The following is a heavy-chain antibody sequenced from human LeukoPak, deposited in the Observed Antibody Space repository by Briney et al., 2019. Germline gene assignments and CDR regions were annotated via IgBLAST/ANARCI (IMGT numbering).Heavy chain of an antibody. CDR3: ARVAWEDIVTGSPRLDYYYYMDV. CDR2: IYYSGSP. Sequence: SETLSLTCTVSGVYLSSHYWSWIRQPPGKGLEWFGYIYYSGSPNYNPSLKSRVTISVDTSKNQFSLKLSSVTAADTAVYYCARVAWEDIVTGSPRLDYYYYMDVWGKGTTVTVSS. J-gene: IGHJ6*03. CDR1: GVYLSSHY. V-gene: IGHV4-59*11. D-gene: IGHD3-9*01.